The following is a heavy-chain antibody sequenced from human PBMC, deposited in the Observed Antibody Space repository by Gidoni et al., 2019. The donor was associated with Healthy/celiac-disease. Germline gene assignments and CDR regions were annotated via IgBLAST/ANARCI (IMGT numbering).Heavy chain of an antibody. D-gene: IGHD6-13*01. CDR1: GFTFSSYW. CDR3: VGGYSSSWGLDY. J-gene: IGHJ4*02. CDR2: IKQEGSEK. V-gene: IGHV3-7*01. Sequence: EVQLVESGGGLVQPGGSLRLSCAASGFTFSSYWMSWVRQAPGKGLGWVANIKQEGSEKYYVDSVKGRFTISRDNAKNSLYLQRNSLRAEDTAVYYCVGGYSSSWGLDYWGQGTLVTVSS.